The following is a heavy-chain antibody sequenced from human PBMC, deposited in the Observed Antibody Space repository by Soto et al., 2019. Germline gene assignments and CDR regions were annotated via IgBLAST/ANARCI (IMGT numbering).Heavy chain of an antibody. Sequence: ASVKVSCKASGYTFTSYGISWVRQASVQGLEWMGWISAYNGNTNYAQKLQGRVTMTTDTYTSTAYMELRHLRSDDTAVYYCAREVGSGWYNDDFDILGQGTMVTVSS. CDR1: GYTFTSYG. CDR2: ISAYNGNT. J-gene: IGHJ3*02. D-gene: IGHD6-19*01. CDR3: AREVGSGWYNDDFDI. V-gene: IGHV1-18*01.